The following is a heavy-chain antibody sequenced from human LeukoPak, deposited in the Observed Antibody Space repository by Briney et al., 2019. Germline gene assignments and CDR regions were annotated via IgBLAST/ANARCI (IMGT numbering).Heavy chain of an antibody. J-gene: IGHJ4*02. V-gene: IGHV3-21*04. CDR1: EFTFSSYN. Sequence: GGSLRLSCAASEFTFSSYNMNWVRQAPGKGLEWVSSISSSSNYIYYADSVKGRFTISRDNAKNSLYLQMKSLRVEDTAIYYCAKYSGDYFGDYWGQGNLVTVSS. CDR2: ISSSSNYI. D-gene: IGHD1-26*01. CDR3: AKYSGDYFGDY.